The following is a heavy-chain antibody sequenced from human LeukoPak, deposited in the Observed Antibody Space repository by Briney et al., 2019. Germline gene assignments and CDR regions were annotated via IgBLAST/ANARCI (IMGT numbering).Heavy chain of an antibody. CDR2: IYYSGST. J-gene: IGHJ4*02. CDR1: GGSISSGGYY. CDR3: ARSDYYGSGSYYNQLYYFDY. Sequence: SETLSLTCTVSGGSISSGGYYWSWIRQHPGKGLEWIGYIYYSGSTYYNPSLTSRVTISVDTSKNQFSLKLSSVTAADTAVYYCARSDYYGSGSYYNQLYYFDYWGQGTLVTVSS. D-gene: IGHD3-10*01. V-gene: IGHV4-31*03.